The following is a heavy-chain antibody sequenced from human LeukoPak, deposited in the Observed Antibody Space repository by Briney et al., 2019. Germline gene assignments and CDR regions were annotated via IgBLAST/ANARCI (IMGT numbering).Heavy chain of an antibody. Sequence: SETLSLTCTVSGGSINSYYWTWIRQPPGKGLEWIGYIYYSGSTHYNPSLNSRVTISMDTSKNHFSLKLSSVTAADTAIYYCARTSRHFYGSGSNLTPWPADMDAWGQGTKVTVSS. V-gene: IGHV4-59*01. CDR3: ARTSRHFYGSGSNLTPWPADMDA. D-gene: IGHD3-10*01. J-gene: IGHJ6*02. CDR1: GGSINSYY. CDR2: IYYSGST.